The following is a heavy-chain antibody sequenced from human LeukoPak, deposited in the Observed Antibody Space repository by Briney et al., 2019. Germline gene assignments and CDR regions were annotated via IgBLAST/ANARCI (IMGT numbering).Heavy chain of an antibody. V-gene: IGHV3-30*18. CDR2: ISYDGSNK. D-gene: IGHD3-22*01. J-gene: IGHJ3*02. CDR3: AKDLEDYYYDSSGYWDDAFDI. CDR1: GFTFSSYG. Sequence: GGSLRLSCAASGFTFSSYGMHWVRQAPGKGLEWAAVISYDGSNKYYADSVKGRFTISRDNSKNTLYLQMNSLRAEDTAVYYCAKDLEDYYYDSSGYWDDAFDIWGQGTMVTVSS.